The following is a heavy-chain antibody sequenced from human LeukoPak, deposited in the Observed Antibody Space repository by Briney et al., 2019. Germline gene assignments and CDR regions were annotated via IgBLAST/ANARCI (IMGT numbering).Heavy chain of an antibody. V-gene: IGHV4-4*07. CDR3: ARERLHEEGRGYIDV. Sequence: PSETLSLTCTVSGFSIGNFYWSWIRQPAGKGLEWIGRIYSSGTTSYNPSLESRVTMSIDTSKNQFSLHLSTVTAADTAVYYCARERLHEEGRGYIDVWGKGTTVTVSS. CDR2: IYSSGTT. D-gene: IGHD4-11*01. J-gene: IGHJ6*03. CDR1: GFSIGNFY.